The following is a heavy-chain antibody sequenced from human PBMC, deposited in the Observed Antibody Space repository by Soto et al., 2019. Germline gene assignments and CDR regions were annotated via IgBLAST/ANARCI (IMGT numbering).Heavy chain of an antibody. CDR3: ARDHFGLRSFDAFDI. CDR2: IWYDGSNK. J-gene: IGHJ3*02. V-gene: IGHV3-33*01. CDR1: GFTFSSYG. Sequence: PGGSLRLSCAASGFTFSSYGMHWVRQAPGKGLEWVAVIWYDGSNKYYADSVKGRFTISRDNSKNTLYLQMNSLRAEDTAVYYCARDHFGLRSFDAFDIWGQGTMVTVSS. D-gene: IGHD4-17*01.